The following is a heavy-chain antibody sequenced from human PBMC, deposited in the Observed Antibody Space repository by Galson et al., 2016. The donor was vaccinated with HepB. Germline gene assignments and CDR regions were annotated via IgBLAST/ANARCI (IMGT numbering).Heavy chain of an antibody. Sequence: SLRLSCAASGFTFRKYILYWVRQAPGKGLEWVAVISHDGSHKYYADSVKGRFTISRDNSKDTLYLQMNSLRVEDTAVYYCAKDAGRDLEYADYFHYWGQGTLVTVSS. CDR3: AKDAGRDLEYADYFHY. V-gene: IGHV3-30*04. D-gene: IGHD3-3*01. CDR1: GFTFRKYI. CDR2: ISHDGSHK. J-gene: IGHJ4*02.